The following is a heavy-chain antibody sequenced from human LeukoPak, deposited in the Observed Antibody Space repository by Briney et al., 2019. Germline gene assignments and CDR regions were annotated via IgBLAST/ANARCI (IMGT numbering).Heavy chain of an antibody. CDR1: GGTFSSYA. J-gene: IGHJ4*02. D-gene: IGHD2-8*02. CDR3: ARGLNELLVDFDY. CDR2: IIPILGIA. Sequence: ASVTVSCKASGGTFSSYAISWVRQAPGQGLEWMGRIIPILGIANYAQKFQGRVTITADKSTSTAYMELSSLRSEDTAVYYCARGLNELLVDFDYWGQGTLVTVSS. V-gene: IGHV1-69*04.